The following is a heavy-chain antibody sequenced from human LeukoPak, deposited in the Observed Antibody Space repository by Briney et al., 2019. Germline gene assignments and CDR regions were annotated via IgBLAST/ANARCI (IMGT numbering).Heavy chain of an antibody. V-gene: IGHV3-74*01. CDR3: ARGPNSNWSGLDF. CDR2: IEGDGDRI. J-gene: IGHJ4*02. Sequence: GGSLRLSCAASGFTLSAYWMHWVRQAPGKGLMWVSRIEGDGDRITYADSVKGRFTVSRDNAKNTLYLQVNNLRAEDTAVYYCARGPNSNWSGLDFWGQGTLLTVSS. CDR1: GFTLSAYW. D-gene: IGHD6-6*01.